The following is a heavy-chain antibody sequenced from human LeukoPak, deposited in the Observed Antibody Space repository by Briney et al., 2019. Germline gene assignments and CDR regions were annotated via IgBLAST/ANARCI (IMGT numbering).Heavy chain of an antibody. CDR2: ISYDGSNK. J-gene: IGHJ4*02. V-gene: IGHV3-30-3*01. CDR3: ARSYYGSGSYSPVFDY. CDR1: GFTFSGYV. Sequence: GGSLRLSCAASGFTFSGYVMHWVRQTPGKGLEWVAVISYDGSNKYYADSVKGRFTISRDNSKNTLYLQMNSLRAEDTAVYYCARSYYGSGSYSPVFDYWGQGTLVTVSS. D-gene: IGHD3-10*01.